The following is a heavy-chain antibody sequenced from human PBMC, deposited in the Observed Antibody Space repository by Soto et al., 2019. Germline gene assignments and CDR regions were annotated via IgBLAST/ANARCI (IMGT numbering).Heavy chain of an antibody. V-gene: IGHV1-69*02. CDR3: AATNTIFGVVILRSFDY. CDR1: GGTFSSYT. D-gene: IGHD3-3*01. Sequence: ASVKVSCKASGGTFSSYTISWVRQAPGQGLEWMGRIIPILGIANYAQKFQGRVTITADKSTSTAYMELSSLRSEDTAVYYCAATNTIFGVVILRSFDYWGQGTLVTVSS. CDR2: IIPILGIA. J-gene: IGHJ4*02.